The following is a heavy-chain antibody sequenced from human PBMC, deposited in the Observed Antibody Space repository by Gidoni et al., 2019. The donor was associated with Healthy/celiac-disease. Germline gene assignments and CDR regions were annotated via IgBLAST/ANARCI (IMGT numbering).Heavy chain of an antibody. V-gene: IGHV1-69*01. J-gene: IGHJ4*02. D-gene: IGHD3-10*01. CDR2: LIPSCGTA. Sequence: QVQLVQSGAEVKKPGSSVKVSCKASGGTFSSYAISWVRQAPGQGLEWMGGLIPSCGTANYAQKCQGRVTITADESTSTAYMELSSLRSEDTAVYYCARTAYGSGSYYTHYFDYWGQGTLVTVSS. CDR3: ARTAYGSGSYYTHYFDY. CDR1: GGTFSSYA.